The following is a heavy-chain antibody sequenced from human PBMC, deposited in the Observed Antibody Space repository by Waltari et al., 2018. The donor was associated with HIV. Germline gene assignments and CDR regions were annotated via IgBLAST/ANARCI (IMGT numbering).Heavy chain of an antibody. CDR2: IYYSGST. V-gene: IGHV4-61*01. CDR3: ARDGRAAAGHDD. Sequence: QVQLQESGPGLVKPSETLSLTCTVPGGSVSSGSYYWSCIRQPPGKGLEWIGYIYYSGSTNYNPSLKSRVTISVDTSKNQFSLKLSSVTAADTAVYYCARDGRAAAGHDDWGQGTLVTVSS. D-gene: IGHD6-13*01. CDR1: GGSVSSGSYY. J-gene: IGHJ4*02.